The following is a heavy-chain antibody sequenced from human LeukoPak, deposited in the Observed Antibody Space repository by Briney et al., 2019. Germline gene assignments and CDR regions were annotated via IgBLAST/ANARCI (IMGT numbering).Heavy chain of an antibody. J-gene: IGHJ4*02. CDR3: AREGHLVSRFDY. V-gene: IGHV3-74*01. CDR1: GFTFSSYW. Sequence: PGGSLRLSCAASGFTFSSYWMHWVRQAPGTGLVWVSRIDSGGSGTSCADSVKGRFTISRDNAKNTLYLQMNSLRAEDTAVYYCAREGHLVSRFDYWGQGTLVTVSS. CDR2: IDSGGSGT. D-gene: IGHD6-13*01.